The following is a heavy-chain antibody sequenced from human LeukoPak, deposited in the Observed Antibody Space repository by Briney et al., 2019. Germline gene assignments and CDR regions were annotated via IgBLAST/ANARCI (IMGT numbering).Heavy chain of an antibody. D-gene: IGHD3-10*01. CDR3: TRHVVTLVRGVTDRKEDWFDP. J-gene: IGHJ5*02. V-gene: IGHV1-2*02. Sequence: ASVKVSCKASGYSFNTYYMNWVRQAPGQGLEWLGWINTDSGGTNYAQKFLGRVTMTRDKANSTAYLELSELRSDDTAVYFCTRHVVTLVRGVTDRKEDWFDPWGQGTLGSVSS. CDR2: INTDSGGT. CDR1: GYSFNTYY.